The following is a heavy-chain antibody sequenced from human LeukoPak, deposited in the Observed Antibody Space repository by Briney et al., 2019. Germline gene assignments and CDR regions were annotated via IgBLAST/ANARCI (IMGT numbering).Heavy chain of an antibody. CDR2: IYYSGST. Sequence: SETLSLTCTVSGGSISSHYWSWIRRSPGKGLEWIGYIYYSGSTNYNPSLKSRVTISVDTSKNQFSLKLSSVTAADTAVYYCARVAVAAREYFDYWGQGTLVTVSS. D-gene: IGHD6-19*01. CDR1: GGSISSHY. CDR3: ARVAVAAREYFDY. J-gene: IGHJ4*02. V-gene: IGHV4-59*11.